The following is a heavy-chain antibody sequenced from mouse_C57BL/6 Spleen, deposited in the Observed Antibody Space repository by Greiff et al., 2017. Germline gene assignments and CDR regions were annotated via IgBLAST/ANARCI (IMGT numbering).Heavy chain of an antibody. V-gene: IGHV1-54*01. Sequence: VKVVESGAELVRPGTSVKVSCKASGYAFTNYLIEWVKQRPGQGLEWIGVINPGGGGTNYNEKFKGKATLTADKSSSTAYMQLSSLTSEDSAVYFCAREDTAYYFDYWGQGTTLTVSS. CDR2: INPGGGGT. CDR1: GYAFTNYL. J-gene: IGHJ2*01. CDR3: AREDTAYYFDY. D-gene: IGHD6-1*01.